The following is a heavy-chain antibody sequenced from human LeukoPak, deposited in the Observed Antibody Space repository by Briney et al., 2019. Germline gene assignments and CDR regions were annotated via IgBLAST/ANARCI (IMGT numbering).Heavy chain of an antibody. V-gene: IGHV3-30*18. Sequence: GGSLRLSCAASGCTFSSYGMHWVRQAPGKGLEWVAVISYDGSNKYYADSVKGRFTISRDNSKNTLYLQMNSLRAEDTAVYYCAKDWGSSSWFPNYYFGYWGQGTLVTVSS. CDR1: GCTFSSYG. J-gene: IGHJ4*02. CDR3: AKDWGSSSWFPNYYFGY. D-gene: IGHD6-13*01. CDR2: ISYDGSNK.